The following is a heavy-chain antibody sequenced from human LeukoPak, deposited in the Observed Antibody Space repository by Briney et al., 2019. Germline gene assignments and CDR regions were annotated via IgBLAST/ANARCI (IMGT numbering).Heavy chain of an antibody. Sequence: GGSLRLSXAASGFSFSNYGLNWVRQAPGKGMEWVSYISSSSTTINYADSVKGRFTISRDNAKNSLYVQMSSLRAEDTAVYYCARVRCTSTSCFRDYWGQGTLVTVSS. J-gene: IGHJ4*02. CDR1: GFSFSNYG. V-gene: IGHV3-48*01. CDR3: ARVRCTSTSCFRDY. D-gene: IGHD2-2*01. CDR2: ISSSSTTI.